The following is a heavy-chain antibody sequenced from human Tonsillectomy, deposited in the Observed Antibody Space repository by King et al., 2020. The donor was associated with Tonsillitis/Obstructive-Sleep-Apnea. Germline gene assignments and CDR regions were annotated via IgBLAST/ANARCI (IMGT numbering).Heavy chain of an antibody. CDR1: GFTFTSYD. CDR2: ISGSGGYT. D-gene: IGHD3-16*01. V-gene: IGHV3-23*04. J-gene: IGHJ4*02. CDR3: AFLGTRGGY. Sequence: VQLVESGGGLVQPGGSLRLSCAASGFTFTSYDMSWFRQAPGKGLEWVSAISGSGGYTYYADSVKGRFTISRDNSKNTLYLQMNSLRAEDTAVYYCAFLGTRGGYWGQGTLVTVSS.